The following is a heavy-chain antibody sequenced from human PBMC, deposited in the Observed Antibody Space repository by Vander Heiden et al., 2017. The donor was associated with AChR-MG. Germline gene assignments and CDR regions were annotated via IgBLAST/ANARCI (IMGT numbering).Heavy chain of an antibody. J-gene: IGHJ4*02. CDR2: IYYSGST. V-gene: IGHV4-39*01. CDR3: AAYCSSSSCSTLGY. Sequence: QLQLQESGPGLVKPSETLPLTCPVFGGSISSSSYYWGWIRQPPGKGLEWIGSIYYSGSTYYKPSLKSRVTISVDTSKNQFSLKLSSVTAADTAVYYCAAYCSSSSCSTLGYWGQGTLVTVSS. CDR1: GGSISSSSYY. D-gene: IGHD2-2*02.